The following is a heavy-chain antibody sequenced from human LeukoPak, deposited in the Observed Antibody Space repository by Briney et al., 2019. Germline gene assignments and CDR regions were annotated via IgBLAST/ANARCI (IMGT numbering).Heavy chain of an antibody. CDR1: GDSISSFY. Sequence: PSETLSLTCNVSGDSISSFYWNWIRQSAGKGLEWIGRIYFGGSTYSSPSLKSRVTMSLDTSKNQFSLKLSSATAADTAVYYCARVGYSYVFDYWGQGTLVTVSS. CDR2: IYFGGST. CDR3: ARVGYSYVFDY. D-gene: IGHD5-18*01. V-gene: IGHV4-4*07. J-gene: IGHJ4*02.